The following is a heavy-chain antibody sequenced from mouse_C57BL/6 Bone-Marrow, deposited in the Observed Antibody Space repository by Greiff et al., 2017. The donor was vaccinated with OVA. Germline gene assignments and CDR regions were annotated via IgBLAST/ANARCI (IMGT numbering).Heavy chain of an antibody. CDR3: ARSHHYYGSIHWYFDV. J-gene: IGHJ1*03. Sequence: QGLEWIGWIYPGSGNTKYNEKFKGKATLTVDTSSSTAYMQLSSLTSEDSAVYFCARSHHYYGSIHWYFDVWGTGTTVTVSS. D-gene: IGHD1-1*01. CDR2: IYPGSGNT. V-gene: IGHV1-84*01.